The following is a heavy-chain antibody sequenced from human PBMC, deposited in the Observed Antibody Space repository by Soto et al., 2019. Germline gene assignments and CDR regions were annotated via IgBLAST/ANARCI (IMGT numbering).Heavy chain of an antibody. V-gene: IGHV1-69*13. J-gene: IGHJ6*02. Sequence: ASVKVSCKASGGTFSSYAISWVRQAPGQGLEWMGGTIPIFGTANYAQKFQGRVTITADESTSTAYMELSSLRSEDTAVYYCARRKIEDSSGYPAGNLYYYYGMDVWGQGTTVTVSS. D-gene: IGHD3-22*01. CDR3: ARRKIEDSSGYPAGNLYYYYGMDV. CDR1: GGTFSSYA. CDR2: TIPIFGTA.